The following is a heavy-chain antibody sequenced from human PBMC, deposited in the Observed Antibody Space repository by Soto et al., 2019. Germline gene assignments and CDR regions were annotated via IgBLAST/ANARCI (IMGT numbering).Heavy chain of an antibody. CDR1: GGTFSTYA. CDR2: IIPLFGTA. V-gene: IGHV1-69*01. J-gene: IGHJ4*02. D-gene: IGHD6-19*01. Sequence: QVQLEQSGAEVKQPGSSVRVSCKTSGGTFSTYAINWVRQAPGXXLEWMGAIIPLFGTADYSQKFQGRVTITADESTSTAYMELSSLRSDDTAVYFCARPKGTYSSGYYYFDFWGQGTLVTVSS. CDR3: ARPKGTYSSGYYYFDF.